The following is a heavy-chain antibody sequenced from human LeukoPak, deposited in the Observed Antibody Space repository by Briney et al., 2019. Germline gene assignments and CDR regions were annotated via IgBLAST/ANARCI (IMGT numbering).Heavy chain of an antibody. D-gene: IGHD3-3*01. CDR1: GFIFNNYA. V-gene: IGHV3-23*01. CDR3: AKGSAIFGVAGWEYFDH. CDR2: ISGSGGTA. J-gene: IGHJ4*02. Sequence: PGGSLRLSCAVSGFIFNNYAMSWVRQAPGKGLEWVSGISGSGGTAYYPDSVKGHVTISRDNSKSTLHLQINSLRVDDTAVYYCAKGSAIFGVAGWEYFDHWGQGILVTVSS.